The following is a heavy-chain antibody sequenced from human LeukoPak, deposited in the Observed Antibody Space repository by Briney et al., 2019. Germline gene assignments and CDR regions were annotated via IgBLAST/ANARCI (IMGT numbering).Heavy chain of an antibody. V-gene: IGHV3-23*01. CDR2: INGAGDST. CDR3: ANYPPCGGGTCYLGDAFDI. Sequence: PGGSLRLSCAASGFTFSSYAMNWVRQAPGKGLEWVSAINGAGDSTSYADPVRGRFTISRDNSMNTLYLQMNSLRAEDTAVYYCANYPPCGGGTCYLGDAFDIWGQGTMVTVSS. J-gene: IGHJ3*02. D-gene: IGHD2-15*01. CDR1: GFTFSSYA.